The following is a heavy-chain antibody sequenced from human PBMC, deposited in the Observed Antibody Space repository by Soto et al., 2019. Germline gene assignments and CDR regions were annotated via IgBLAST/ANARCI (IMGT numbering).Heavy chain of an antibody. Sequence: EVQLEESGGDLVQPGGSRRLSCAASGFTLSAYWMTWVRQAPGKGLEWVANINRDGSKKSYLDSVRGRFTISRDNVGNSLYLKMDSLRADDTALYYCAGDVSTGSSRLYLDAVDIWGQGTMVTVSS. V-gene: IGHV3-7*05. CDR2: INRDGSKK. CDR3: AGDVSTGSSRLYLDAVDI. D-gene: IGHD6-13*01. J-gene: IGHJ3*02. CDR1: GFTLSAYW.